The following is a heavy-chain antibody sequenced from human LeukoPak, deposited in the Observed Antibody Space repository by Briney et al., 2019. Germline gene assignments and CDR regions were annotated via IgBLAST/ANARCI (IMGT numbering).Heavy chain of an antibody. CDR2: ISYDGSDK. J-gene: IGHJ4*02. CDR3: ARANWAGIEAPATDY. D-gene: IGHD2-15*01. V-gene: IGHV3-30*03. Sequence: GRSLRLSCAASGFMFSSYGMLWVRQAPGKGLEWVAVISYDGSDKYHADSVKGRFAISRDNSKNTVYLQMNSLRAEDTAVYFCARANWAGIEAPATDYWGQGTLVPVSS. CDR1: GFMFSSYG.